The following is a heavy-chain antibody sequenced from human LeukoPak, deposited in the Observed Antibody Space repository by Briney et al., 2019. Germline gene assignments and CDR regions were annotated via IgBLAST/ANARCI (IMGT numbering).Heavy chain of an antibody. Sequence: GRSLRLSCAASGFTFSSYAMHWVRQAPGKGLEWVAVISYDGSNKYYADSVKGRFTISRDNAKNSLYLQMNSLRAEDTAVYYCARGDSCPTYWGQGTLVTVSS. D-gene: IGHD2-15*01. CDR3: ARGDSCPTY. CDR2: ISYDGSNK. J-gene: IGHJ4*02. CDR1: GFTFSSYA. V-gene: IGHV3-30*04.